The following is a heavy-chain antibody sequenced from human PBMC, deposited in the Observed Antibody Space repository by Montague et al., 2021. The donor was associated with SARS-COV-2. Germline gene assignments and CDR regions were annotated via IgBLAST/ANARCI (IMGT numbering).Heavy chain of an antibody. D-gene: IGHD3-3*01. J-gene: IGHJ4*02. CDR2: KYYSGST. CDR1: GASFSCRSYY. V-gene: IGHV4-39*01. CDR3: ATLPSSITIFGVVQGYYFDD. Sequence: SETLSLTCTVSGASFSCRSYYWGWIRQPPGKVLEWIGFKYYSGSTYYNPTLNCCVTMVVDLSKNQFSLMLSSVTAAGTAVYYCATLPSSITIFGVVQGYYFDDWGQGTLVTVSS.